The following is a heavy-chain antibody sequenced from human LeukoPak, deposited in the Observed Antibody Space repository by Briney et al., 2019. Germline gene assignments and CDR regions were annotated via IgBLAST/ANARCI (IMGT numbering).Heavy chain of an antibody. J-gene: IGHJ4*02. CDR2: ISTSGSDT. CDR1: GFTFSNSA. D-gene: IGHD1-7*01. V-gene: IGHV3-23*01. CDR3: AKGGNYAPPDY. Sequence: GGSLRLSCAASGFTFSNSAMTWVRQAPGKGLEWVSAISTSGSDTIYTDSVKDRFTISRDNSKNTLYLQMNSLRAEDTAVYYCAKGGNYAPPDYWGQGTLVTVSS.